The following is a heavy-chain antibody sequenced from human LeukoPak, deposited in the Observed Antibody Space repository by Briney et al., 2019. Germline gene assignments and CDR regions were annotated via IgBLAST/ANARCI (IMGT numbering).Heavy chain of an antibody. V-gene: IGHV4-39*01. CDR2: IYYSGTT. Sequence: SETLPLTCTVSGYFISGSSYYWGWIRQSPGKGLEWIGNIYYSGTTHFNPSLHSRVTISVDTSKNQFSLKLTSVTAADTALYFCARRTYTNNYYFDYWGQGTLVTVSS. J-gene: IGHJ4*02. CDR3: ARRTYTNNYYFDY. CDR1: GYFISGSSYY. D-gene: IGHD1-1*01.